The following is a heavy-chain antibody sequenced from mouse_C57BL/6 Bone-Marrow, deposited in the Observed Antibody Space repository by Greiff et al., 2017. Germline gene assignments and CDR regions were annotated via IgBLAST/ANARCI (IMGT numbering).Heavy chain of an antibody. CDR2: IFPGSGST. CDR1: GYTFTDYY. CDR3: VCIYYGFSYWYCDV. J-gene: IGHJ1*03. V-gene: IGHV1-75*01. D-gene: IGHD1-1*01. Sequence: VQLQQSGPELVKPGASVKISCKASGYTFTDYYINWVKQRPGQGLEWIGWIFPGSGSTYYTEKFKGQATLTVDNSSSTAYMLLSSLTSEDSAVYFWVCIYYGFSYWYCDVWGTGTTVTVSS.